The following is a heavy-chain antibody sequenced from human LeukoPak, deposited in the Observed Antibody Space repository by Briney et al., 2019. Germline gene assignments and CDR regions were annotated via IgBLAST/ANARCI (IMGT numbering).Heavy chain of an antibody. CDR2: IWYDGSNK. D-gene: IGHD3-10*01. CDR1: GFTFSSYG. V-gene: IGHV3-33*08. Sequence: GGSLRLSCAASGFTFSSYGMHWVRQAPGKGLEWVAVIWYDGSNKYYADSVKGRFTISRDNSKNTLYLQMNSLRAEDTAVYYCARVPTIKGSGSTNDYWAREPWSPSPQ. J-gene: IGHJ4*02. CDR3: ARVPTIKGSGSTNDY.